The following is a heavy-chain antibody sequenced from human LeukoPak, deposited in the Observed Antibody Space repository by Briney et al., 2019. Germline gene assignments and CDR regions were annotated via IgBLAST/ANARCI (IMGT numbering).Heavy chain of an antibody. V-gene: IGHV3-7*01. D-gene: IGHD4-23*01. CDR3: ARGVPTGVDFFDI. Sequence: PGGSLRLSCAASGFIFSNYWMTWVRQAPGKGLEWVANIKPDANDKYYMDSVKGRFTISRDSAKNSLYLQMNSLRAEDTAVYYCARGVPTGVDFFDIWGQGTMVTVSS. CDR2: IKPDANDK. CDR1: GFIFSNYW. J-gene: IGHJ3*02.